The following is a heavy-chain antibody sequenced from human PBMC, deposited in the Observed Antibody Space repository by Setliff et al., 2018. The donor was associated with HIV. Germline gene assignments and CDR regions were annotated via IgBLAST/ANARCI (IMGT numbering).Heavy chain of an antibody. CDR1: GYTFTSYY. J-gene: IGHJ4*02. Sequence: ASVKVSCKASGYTFTSYYMHWVRQAPGQGLEWMGIINCNDGSSTYAQKFQGRVTMTRDTSTTTVYMELSSLRSEDTAIYYCARRGYSDFWGQGTLVTFSS. V-gene: IGHV1-46*01. CDR3: ARRGYSDF. D-gene: IGHD6-13*01. CDR2: INCNDGSS.